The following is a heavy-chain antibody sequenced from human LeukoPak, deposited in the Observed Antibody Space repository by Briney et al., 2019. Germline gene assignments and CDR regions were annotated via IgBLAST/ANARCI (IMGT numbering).Heavy chain of an antibody. V-gene: IGHV4-38-2*02. CDR1: GYSISTGYY. Sequence: SETLSLTCTVSGYSISTGYYWDWIRQPPGKGLEWIGTFYHGGSTYYNPSLKSRVTISVDTSKNQFSLKLSSVTAADTAVYYCARRYYYYYYMDVWGKGTTVTISS. CDR2: FYHGGST. CDR3: ARRYYYYYYMDV. J-gene: IGHJ6*03.